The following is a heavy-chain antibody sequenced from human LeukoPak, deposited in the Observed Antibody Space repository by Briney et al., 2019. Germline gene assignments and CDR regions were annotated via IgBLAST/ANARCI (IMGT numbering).Heavy chain of an antibody. CDR2: MNPNSGNT. V-gene: IGHV1-8*03. CDR1: GYTFTSYD. D-gene: IGHD3-3*01. Sequence: ASVKVFCKASGYTFTSYDINWVRQATGQGLEWMGWMNPNSGNTVYAQKFQGRVTITRITSISADYMELSSLRSGDTAVYYCARGVRARDTIFGVVTTGGYYYYYMDVWGKGTTVTVSS. CDR3: ARGVRARDTIFGVVTTGGYYYYYMDV. J-gene: IGHJ6*03.